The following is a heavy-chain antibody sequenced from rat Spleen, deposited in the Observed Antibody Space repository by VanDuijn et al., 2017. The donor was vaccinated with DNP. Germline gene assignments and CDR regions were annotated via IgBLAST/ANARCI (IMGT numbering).Heavy chain of an antibody. CDR3: TTFNY. J-gene: IGHJ2*01. V-gene: IGHV5S23*01. Sequence: EVQLVESGGGLVRPGNSLRLSCAASGFIFSNYDMAWVRQAPTKGLEWVASITNSGGSTYYRDSVKGRFTISRDNAKSTLYLQMDSLRSEDTATYYCTTFNYWGQGVMVTVSS. CDR2: ITNSGGST. CDR1: GFIFSNYD.